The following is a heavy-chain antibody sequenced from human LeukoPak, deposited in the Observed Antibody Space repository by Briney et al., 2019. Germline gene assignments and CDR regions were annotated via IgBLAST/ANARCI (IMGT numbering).Heavy chain of an antibody. V-gene: IGHV3-7*01. CDR2: IKQDGSQK. CDR3: ATINSTPYFDY. J-gene: IGHJ4*02. CDR1: GFTFSGYW. D-gene: IGHD4-11*01. Sequence: GGSLRLSCAASGFTFSGYWMIWVRQTPGKGLEWVANIKQDGSQKYYVDSVKGRYTISRDNAKNSLYLQMNSLRAEDTAVYYCATINSTPYFDYWGQGNLVTVSS.